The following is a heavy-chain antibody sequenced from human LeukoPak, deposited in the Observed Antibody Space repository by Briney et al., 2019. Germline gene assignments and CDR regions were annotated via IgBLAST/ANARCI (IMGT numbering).Heavy chain of an antibody. CDR1: GFTFSNYG. Sequence: GESLRLSCAASGFTFSNYGMHWVRQAPGKGLEWVTFIRYDGSNKYYADSVKGRFTISRDNSKNTLYLQMNSLRVEDTAVYYCAKDFGIYDTTTDYWGQGTLVTVSS. J-gene: IGHJ4*02. D-gene: IGHD2/OR15-2a*01. CDR2: IRYDGSNK. CDR3: AKDFGIYDTTTDY. V-gene: IGHV3-30*02.